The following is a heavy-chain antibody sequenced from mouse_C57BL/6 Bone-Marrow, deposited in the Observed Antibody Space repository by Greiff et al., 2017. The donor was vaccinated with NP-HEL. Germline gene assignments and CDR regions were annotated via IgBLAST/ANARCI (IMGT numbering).Heavy chain of an antibody. CDR3: ARSYGSSLYYFDY. CDR1: GYTFTNYW. V-gene: IGHV1-63*01. D-gene: IGHD1-1*01. Sequence: QVQLQQSGAELVRPGTSVKMSCKASGYTFTNYWIGWAKQRPGHGLEWIGDIYPGGGYTTYNEKFKGKATLTADKSSSPAYMQFSSLTSEDSAIYYCARSYGSSLYYFDYWGQGTTLTVSS. CDR2: IYPGGGYT. J-gene: IGHJ2*01.